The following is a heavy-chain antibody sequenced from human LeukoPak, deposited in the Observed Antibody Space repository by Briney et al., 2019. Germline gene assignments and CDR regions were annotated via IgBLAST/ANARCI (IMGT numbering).Heavy chain of an antibody. V-gene: IGHV1-24*01. J-gene: IGHJ4*02. Sequence: ASVKVSCKVSGYTLTELPMHWVRQAPGKGLEWMGGFDPEDGETIYAQKFQGRVTMTEDTSTDTAYMELSSLRSEDTAVYYCATDQRIAVAGTELRYWGQGTLVTVSS. D-gene: IGHD6-19*01. CDR1: GYTLTELP. CDR3: ATDQRIAVAGTELRY. CDR2: FDPEDGET.